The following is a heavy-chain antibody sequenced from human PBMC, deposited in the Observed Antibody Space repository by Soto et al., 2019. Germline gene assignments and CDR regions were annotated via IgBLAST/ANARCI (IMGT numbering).Heavy chain of an antibody. D-gene: IGHD3-22*01. CDR2: IYWDDDK. CDR3: AHLTYYYDSSGYYSRAEYFQH. CDR1: GFSLSTSGVG. V-gene: IGHV2-5*02. J-gene: IGHJ1*01. Sequence: QITLKESGPTLVKPTQTLTLTCTFSGFSLSTSGVGVGWIRQPPGKALEWLALIYWDDDKRYSPSLKSRLTITNDTSKNQEVLTMTNMDPVDTATYYCAHLTYYYDSSGYYSRAEYFQHWGQGTLVTVSS.